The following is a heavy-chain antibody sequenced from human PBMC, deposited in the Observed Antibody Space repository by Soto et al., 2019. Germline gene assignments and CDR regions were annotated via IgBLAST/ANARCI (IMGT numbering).Heavy chain of an antibody. CDR3: GARIDVVTDPSAREFDH. CDR2: IIPIFGTT. CDR1: GGTFSNNA. J-gene: IGHJ4*02. D-gene: IGHD3-22*01. V-gene: IGHV1-69*18. Sequence: QVQLVQSGAEVKKPGSSVKVSCKASGGTFSNNAIGWVRQATGQGLEWMGRIIPIFGTTDYAQKFHSRFTTSAEQATSTVYIEMANLRSEDTAPYYCGARIDVVTDPSAREFDHSGQGAQVTVAS.